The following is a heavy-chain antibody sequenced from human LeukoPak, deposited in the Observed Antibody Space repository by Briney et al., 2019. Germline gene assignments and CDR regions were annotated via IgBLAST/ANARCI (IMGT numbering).Heavy chain of an antibody. Sequence: PSETLSLTCTISGGSISSYYWTWIRQPPGKGLEWIGYIYYSGSTNYNPSLKSRVTISVDTSKNQFSLKLSSVTAGDTAVYYCARGRARDGSYPWLDSWGQGTLVTVSS. CDR1: GGSISSYY. V-gene: IGHV4-59*01. CDR2: IYYSGST. CDR3: ARGRARDGSYPWLDS. J-gene: IGHJ5*01. D-gene: IGHD3-10*01.